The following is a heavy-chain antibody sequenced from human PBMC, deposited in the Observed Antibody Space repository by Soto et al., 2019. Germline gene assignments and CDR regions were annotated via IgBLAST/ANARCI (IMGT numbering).Heavy chain of an antibody. CDR2: ISSSSSYI. J-gene: IGHJ6*02. CDR1: GFTFSSYS. D-gene: IGHD4-4*01. Sequence: VGSLRLSCAASGFTFSSYSMNGVRQAPVKVLEWVSSISSSSSYIYYADSLKGRFTISRDNAKNSLYLQMNSLRAEDTAVYYCARDWAVTTGMDVWGQGTTVTVSS. V-gene: IGHV3-21*01. CDR3: ARDWAVTTGMDV.